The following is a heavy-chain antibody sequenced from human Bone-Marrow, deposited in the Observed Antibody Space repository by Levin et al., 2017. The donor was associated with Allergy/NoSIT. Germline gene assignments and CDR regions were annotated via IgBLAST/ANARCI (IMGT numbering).Heavy chain of an antibody. V-gene: IGHV3-30*18. CDR3: AKTVGRDSGHDFIQQY. CDR1: GFTFSDYG. CDR2: ISFDGRNI. D-gene: IGHD5-12*01. Sequence: QSGGSLRLSCAASGFTFSDYGIHWVRQAPGKGLEWVAVISFDGRNIHYAESVKGRFTISRDNSKNTVYLQMDSLRVEDTALYYCAKTVGRDSGHDFIQQYWGQGTLVTVSS. J-gene: IGHJ4*02.